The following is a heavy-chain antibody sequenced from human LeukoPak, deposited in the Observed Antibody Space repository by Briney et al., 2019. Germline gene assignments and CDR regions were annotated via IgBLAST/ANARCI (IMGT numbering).Heavy chain of an antibody. Sequence: KPGGSLRLSCAASGFTFSGYSMNGVRQAPGKGLEWVSSISSSSSYIYYADSVKGRFTISRDNAKNSLYLQMNSLRAEDTAVYYCARGYDSSGYFPDYWGQGTLVTVSS. CDR3: ARGYDSSGYFPDY. J-gene: IGHJ4*02. D-gene: IGHD3-22*01. CDR2: ISSSSSYI. V-gene: IGHV3-21*01. CDR1: GFTFSGYS.